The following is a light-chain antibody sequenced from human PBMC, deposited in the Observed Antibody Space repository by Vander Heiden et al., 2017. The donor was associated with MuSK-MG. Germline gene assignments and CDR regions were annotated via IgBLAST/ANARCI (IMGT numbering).Light chain of an antibody. V-gene: IGLV3-19*01. CDR1: SLRSYY. CDR2: GKN. CDR3: NSRDSSGNQVV. J-gene: IGLJ2*01. Sequence: SSELTQDPAVSVAWGQTVRTTCQGDSLRSYYASWYQQKPGQAPVLVIYGKNNRPSGIPDRFSGSSSGNTASLTITGAQAEDEADYYCNSRDSSGNQVVFGGGTKL.